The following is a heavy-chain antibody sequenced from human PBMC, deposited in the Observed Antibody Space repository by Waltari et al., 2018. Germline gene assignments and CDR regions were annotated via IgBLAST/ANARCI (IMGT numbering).Heavy chain of an antibody. CDR2: IGSDGSYT. CDR1: GFTFSTSW. V-gene: IGHV3-74*01. D-gene: IGHD3-10*01. Sequence: EVQLVESGGGLVQPGGSLRLSCAASGFTFSTSWMHWVRQAPGKGLVWVSRIGSDGSYTNHADSGKGRFTISRDNAKNTLYLQMNSLRAEDTAVYYCARDRGTSLDYWGQGTLVTVSS. J-gene: IGHJ4*02. CDR3: ARDRGTSLDY.